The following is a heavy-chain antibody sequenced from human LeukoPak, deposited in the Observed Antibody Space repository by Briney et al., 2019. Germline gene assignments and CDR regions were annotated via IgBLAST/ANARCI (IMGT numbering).Heavy chain of an antibody. J-gene: IGHJ4*02. CDR3: AKDRRFGELLSLFDY. Sequence: GGSLRLSCAASGFTFGSYAMSWVRQAPGKGLEWVSAISGSGGSTYYADSVKGRFTISRDNSKNTLYLQMNSLRAEDTAVYYCAKDRRFGELLSLFDYWGQGTLVTVSS. D-gene: IGHD3-10*01. V-gene: IGHV3-23*01. CDR1: GFTFGSYA. CDR2: ISGSGGST.